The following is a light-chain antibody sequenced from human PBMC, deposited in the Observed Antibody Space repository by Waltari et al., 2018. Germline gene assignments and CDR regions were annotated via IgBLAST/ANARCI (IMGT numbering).Light chain of an antibody. CDR3: CSYAGSSTWV. J-gene: IGLJ3*02. CDR2: EVT. CDR1: SSDVGSYNL. V-gene: IGLV2-23*02. Sequence: QSALTQPASVSGSPGQSITISCTATSSDVGSYNLVSWYQQHPGKAPKLVIYEVTKRPSGVSTRFAVSKSGNTASLTISGLQAEDEADYCCCSYAGSSTWVFGGGTKLTVL.